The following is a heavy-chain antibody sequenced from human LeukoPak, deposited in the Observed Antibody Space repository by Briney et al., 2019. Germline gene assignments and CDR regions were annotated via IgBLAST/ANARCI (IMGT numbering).Heavy chain of an antibody. CDR3: AKEYFDIVVVPAAVATSGYFDY. CDR2: ISGSGGST. V-gene: IGHV3-23*01. D-gene: IGHD2-2*01. Sequence: QPGGSLRLSCAASGFTFSSYAMSWVRQAPGKGLEWVSAISGSGGSTYYADSVKGRFTVSRDNSKNTLYLQMNSLRAEDTAVYYCAKEYFDIVVVPAAVATSGYFDYWGQGTLVTVSS. CDR1: GFTFSSYA. J-gene: IGHJ4*02.